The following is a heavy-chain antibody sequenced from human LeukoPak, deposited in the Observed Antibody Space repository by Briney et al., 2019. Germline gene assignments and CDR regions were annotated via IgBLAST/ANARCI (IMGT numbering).Heavy chain of an antibody. Sequence: GASVKVSCQASGFIFTTRSAVQWVRQARGQRLEWVGWIVVGSDNTNYAQKFKERVSITRDMSTSTAYMELSSLRSEDTAVYYCAAPYSSTWFDYWGQGTLVTVSS. V-gene: IGHV1-58*01. J-gene: IGHJ4*02. CDR1: GFIFTTRSA. CDR2: IVVGSDNT. CDR3: AAPYSSTWFDY. D-gene: IGHD6-13*01.